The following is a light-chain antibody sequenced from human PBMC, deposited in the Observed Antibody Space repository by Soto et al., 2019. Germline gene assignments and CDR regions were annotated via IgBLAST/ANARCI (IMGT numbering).Light chain of an antibody. CDR1: QGIRND. Sequence: AIQMTQSPSSLSASVGDRVTITCRASQGIRNDLGWYQQKPGKAPKLLIYAASSLRSGVPSRFRGSGAGTVSTLTITRLQPEDVAINNCLQDYADPRTFGQGTKVEI. J-gene: IGKJ1*01. CDR2: AAS. CDR3: LQDYADPRT. V-gene: IGKV1-6*01.